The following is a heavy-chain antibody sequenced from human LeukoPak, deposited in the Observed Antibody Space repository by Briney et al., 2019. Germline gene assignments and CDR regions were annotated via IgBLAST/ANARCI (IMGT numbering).Heavy chain of an antibody. CDR2: ISISGGNT. J-gene: IGHJ4*02. CDR3: AKGVRGAYDILTGHPYFDY. CDR1: GFTFSSSA. D-gene: IGHD3-9*01. V-gene: IGHV3-23*01. Sequence: GGSLRLSCAASGFTFSSSAVSWVRQAPGKGLEWVSPISISGGNTYYADSVKGRFTISRDNSKNTLYLQMNSLRAEDTAVYYCAKGVRGAYDILTGHPYFDYWGQGTLVTVSS.